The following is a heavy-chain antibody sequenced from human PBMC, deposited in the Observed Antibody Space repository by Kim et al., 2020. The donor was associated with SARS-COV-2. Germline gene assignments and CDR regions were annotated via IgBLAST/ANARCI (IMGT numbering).Heavy chain of an antibody. J-gene: IGHJ4*02. V-gene: IGHV1-69*01. Sequence: KFHGRVTITADESTRTAYMELSSLRSEDTAVYYCARGVYGDYYSWYYFDYWGQGTLVTVSS. D-gene: IGHD4-17*01. CDR3: ARGVYGDYYSWYYFDY.